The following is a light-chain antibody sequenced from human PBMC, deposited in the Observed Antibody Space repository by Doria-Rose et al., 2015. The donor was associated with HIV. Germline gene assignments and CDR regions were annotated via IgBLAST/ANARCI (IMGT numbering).Light chain of an antibody. CDR2: GNS. CDR3: QSYDSSLSGVV. J-gene: IGLJ2*01. CDR1: SSNIGAGYD. V-gene: IGLV1-40*02. Sequence: VVTQPPSVSGAPGQRVTISCTGSSSNIGAGYDVHWYQQLPGTAPKLLIYGNSNRPSGVPDRFSGSKSGTSASLAITGLQAEDEADHFCQSYDSSLSGVVFGGGTKLTIL.